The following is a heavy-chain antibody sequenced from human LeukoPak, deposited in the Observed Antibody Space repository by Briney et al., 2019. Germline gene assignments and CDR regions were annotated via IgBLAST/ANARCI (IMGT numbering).Heavy chain of an antibody. J-gene: IGHJ4*02. Sequence: GESLNISCKASGHMFANFLIGWVRQMRGEGLKWMCIIYSGDSDTRYSPSFQGQVTISVDKSISTAYLQWSSLKASDTAMYYCARLNYFDRSGFFDSWGQGTLVTVAS. CDR2: IYSGDSDT. D-gene: IGHD3-22*01. CDR1: GHMFANFL. V-gene: IGHV5-51*01. CDR3: ARLNYFDRSGFFDS.